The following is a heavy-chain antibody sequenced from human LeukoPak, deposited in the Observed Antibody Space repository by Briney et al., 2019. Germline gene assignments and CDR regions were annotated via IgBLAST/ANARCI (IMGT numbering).Heavy chain of an antibody. D-gene: IGHD6-6*01. CDR2: IYYSGST. J-gene: IGHJ5*02. CDR1: GGSISSYY. V-gene: IGHV4-59*01. Sequence: SETLSLTCTLSGGSISSYYWSSIRQPPGKGLEWIGYIYYSGSTNYNPSLKSRVTISVDTSKNQFSLKLSSVTAADTAVDYCARTSIAENNWFDHWGQGTLVAVSS. CDR3: ARTSIAENNWFDH.